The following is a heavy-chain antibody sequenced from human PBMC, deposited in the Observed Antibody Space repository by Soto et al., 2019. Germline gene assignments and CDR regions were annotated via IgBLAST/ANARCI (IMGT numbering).Heavy chain of an antibody. CDR3: TKDLLPYCRGGSCSSRELTPED. CDR2: ITWDSVTI. J-gene: IGHJ4*02. Sequence: EVQLVESGGGLVQPGRSLRLSCAASGFTFHAYGMHWVRQAPGKGLEWVSSITWDSVTIAYADSVKGRFTISRDNGDHSIFIHMYSLVAEDTAWYYCTKDLLPYCRGGSCSSRELTPEDWGTGTLVTVSS. V-gene: IGHV3-9*01. CDR1: GFTFHAYG. D-gene: IGHD2-21*01.